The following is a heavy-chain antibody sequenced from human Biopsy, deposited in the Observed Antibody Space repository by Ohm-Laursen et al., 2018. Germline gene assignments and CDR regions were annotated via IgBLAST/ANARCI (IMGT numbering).Heavy chain of an antibody. J-gene: IGHJ4*02. CDR1: GFIFDDYD. D-gene: IGHD3-16*01. Sequence: SLRLSCAASGFIFDDYDTHWVRQAPGKGLEWVSRINRDSDTADYVDSVRGRFTISRDNARKTLFLQMNSLRPEDTALYYCVKDRGGARASFHYWGQGIRVAASS. V-gene: IGHV3-9*01. CDR3: VKDRGGARASFHY. CDR2: INRDSDTA.